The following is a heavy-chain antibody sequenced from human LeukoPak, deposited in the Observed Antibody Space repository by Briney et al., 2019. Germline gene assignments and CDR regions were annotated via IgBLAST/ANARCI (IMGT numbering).Heavy chain of an antibody. D-gene: IGHD6-19*01. CDR2: IYYSGST. V-gene: IGHV4-59*08. CDR3: ARSSRIAVAGRGMDWFDP. J-gene: IGHJ5*02. Sequence: SETLSLTCTVSGGSISSYYWSWIRQPPGKGLKWIGYIYYSGSTNYNPSLKSRVTISVDTSKNQFSLKLSSVTAADTAVYYCARSSRIAVAGRGMDWFDPWGQGTLVTVSS. CDR1: GGSISSYY.